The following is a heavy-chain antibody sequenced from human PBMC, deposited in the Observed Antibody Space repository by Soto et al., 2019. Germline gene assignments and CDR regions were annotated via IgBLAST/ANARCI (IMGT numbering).Heavy chain of an antibody. CDR1: GCSISISSYY. J-gene: IGHJ4*02. CDR2: LYYSGST. CDR3: ARATPYDFWSGYAFDY. V-gene: IGHV4-39*07. D-gene: IGHD3-3*01. Sequence: SETLSLTCSVSGCSISISSYYCVWIRQHPGKGLEWIGNLYYSGSTYYNPSLKSRVTISVDTSKNQFSLTLSSVTAADTAVYYCARATPYDFWSGYAFDYWGQGTLVTVSS.